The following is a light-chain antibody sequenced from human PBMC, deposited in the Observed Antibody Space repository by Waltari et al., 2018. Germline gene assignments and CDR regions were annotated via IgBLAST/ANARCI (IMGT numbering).Light chain of an antibody. CDR1: QSISNW. CDR2: KAS. Sequence: DIQESQAPSNLSPSVGDRVTITCRASQSISNWLAWYQQKPGKAPKLLIYKASTLESGVPSRFSGSGSGTEFTLTISSLQPDDFATYYCQQYNSYSLLTFGGGTKVEIK. CDR3: QQYNSYSLLT. J-gene: IGKJ4*01. V-gene: IGKV1-5*03.